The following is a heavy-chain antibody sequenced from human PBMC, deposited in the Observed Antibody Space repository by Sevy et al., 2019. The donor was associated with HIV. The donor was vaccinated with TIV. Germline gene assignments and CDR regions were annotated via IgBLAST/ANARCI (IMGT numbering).Heavy chain of an antibody. V-gene: IGHV1-2*02. D-gene: IGHD4-17*01. CDR2: INPNSGGT. CDR3: ARGLWNDYGGKPGY. CDR1: GYTFTGYY. J-gene: IGHJ4*02. Sequence: ASVKVSCKASGYTFTGYYMHWVRQAPGQGLEWMGWINPNSGGTNYAQKFQGRVTMTRDTSISTAYMELSRPRSDDTAVYYCARGLWNDYGGKPGYWGQGTLVTVSS.